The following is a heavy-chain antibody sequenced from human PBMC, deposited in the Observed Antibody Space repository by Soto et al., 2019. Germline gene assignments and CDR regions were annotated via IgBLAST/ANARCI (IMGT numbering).Heavy chain of an antibody. Sequence: QVQLVQSGAEVKKPGSSVKVSCKASGGTFSSYAISWVRQAPGQGVEWMGGIIPIFGTANYAQKFQGRVTITADESTSTAYMELSSLRSEDTAVYYCASGWFGELLYPYYYGMDVWGQGTTVTVSS. CDR2: IIPIFGTA. CDR3: ASGWFGELLYPYYYGMDV. CDR1: GGTFSSYA. V-gene: IGHV1-69*01. D-gene: IGHD3-10*01. J-gene: IGHJ6*02.